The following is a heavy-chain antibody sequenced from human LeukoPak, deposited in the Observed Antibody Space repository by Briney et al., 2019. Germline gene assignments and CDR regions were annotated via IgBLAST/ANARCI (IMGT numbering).Heavy chain of an antibody. D-gene: IGHD5-12*01. J-gene: IGHJ6*03. V-gene: IGHV3-20*04. CDR1: GFTFDDYG. CDR3: ARAYSGYENYYYYYYMDV. Sequence: GWSLRLSCAASGFTFDDYGMSWVRQAPGKGLEWVSGINWNGGNTGYADSVKGRFTISRDNAKNSLYLQMNSLRAEDTALCYCARAYSGYENYYYYYYMDVRGKGTTVTVSS. CDR2: INWNGGNT.